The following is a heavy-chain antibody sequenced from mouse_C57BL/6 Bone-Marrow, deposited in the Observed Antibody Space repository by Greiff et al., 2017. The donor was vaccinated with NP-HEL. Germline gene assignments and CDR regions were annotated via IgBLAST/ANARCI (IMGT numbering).Heavy chain of an antibody. CDR1: GYTFTDYY. J-gene: IGHJ2*01. V-gene: IGHV1-26*01. Sequence: EVQLQQSGPELVKPGASVKISCKASGYTFTDYYMNWVKQSHGKSLEWIGDINPNNGGTSYNQQFKGKATLTVDKSSSTAYMELRSLTSEDSAVYYCARWLLPFDYWGQGTTLTVSS. D-gene: IGHD2-3*01. CDR3: ARWLLPFDY. CDR2: INPNNGGT.